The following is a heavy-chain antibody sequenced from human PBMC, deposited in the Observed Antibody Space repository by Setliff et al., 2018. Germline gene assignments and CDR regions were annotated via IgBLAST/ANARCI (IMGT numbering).Heavy chain of an antibody. CDR2: INVSGGST. Sequence: ASVKVSCKASGYTFTRYYMYWVRQAPGQGLEWMGIINVSGGSTSYAQKFQGRVTMTSDTSTSTVYMELRSLRPDDTAVYYCARLVRYCTRTACQKVAGDESWGQGTLVTVSS. CDR3: ARLVRYCTRTACQKVAGDES. CDR1: GYTFTRYY. J-gene: IGHJ5*01. V-gene: IGHV1-46*01. D-gene: IGHD2-8*01.